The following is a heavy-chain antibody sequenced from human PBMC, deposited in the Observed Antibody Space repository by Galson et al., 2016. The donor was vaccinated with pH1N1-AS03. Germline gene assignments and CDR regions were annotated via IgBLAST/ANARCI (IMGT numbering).Heavy chain of an antibody. V-gene: IGHV1-2*02. CDR1: GYNFRDYY. Sequence: SVKVSCKASGYNFRDYYIHWVRQAPGQGLEWMGWITPKDDDTNYAPKFQGRVTTTRDLSTSSAYLELKRLTSDDTAVYFCARDGGGIIDDALDTWGQGTLVTVSS. D-gene: IGHD2-21*01. CDR3: ARDGGGIIDDALDT. J-gene: IGHJ3*02. CDR2: ITPKDDDT.